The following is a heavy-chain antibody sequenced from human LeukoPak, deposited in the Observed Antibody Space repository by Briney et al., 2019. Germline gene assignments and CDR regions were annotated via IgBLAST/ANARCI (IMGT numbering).Heavy chain of an antibody. Sequence: PGGSLRLSCAASGFTFDDYAMNWVRQAPGKGLEWVSSISSSSSYIYYADSVKGRFTISRDNAKNSLYLQMNSLRAEDTAVYYCARAYSSSWHDAFDTWGQGTMVTVSS. CDR3: ARAYSSSWHDAFDT. D-gene: IGHD6-13*01. J-gene: IGHJ3*02. CDR1: GFTFDDYA. CDR2: ISSSSSYI. V-gene: IGHV3-21*01.